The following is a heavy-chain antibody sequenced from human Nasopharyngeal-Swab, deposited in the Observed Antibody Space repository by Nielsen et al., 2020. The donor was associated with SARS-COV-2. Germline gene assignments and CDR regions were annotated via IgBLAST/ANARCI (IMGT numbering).Heavy chain of an antibody. CDR3: ARGRGGGYDPWGYYYYDMDV. J-gene: IGHJ6*02. CDR2: ISTSSSYL. D-gene: IGHD5-12*01. CDR1: GFTLSSHS. V-gene: IGHV3-21*01. Sequence: GESLKISCAASGFTLSSHSMNWVRQAPGKGLEWVSSISTSSSYLYYADSVKGRFTISRDNPKNSLYLQMNSLRAEDTAVYYCARGRGGGYDPWGYYYYDMDVWGHGTTVTVSS.